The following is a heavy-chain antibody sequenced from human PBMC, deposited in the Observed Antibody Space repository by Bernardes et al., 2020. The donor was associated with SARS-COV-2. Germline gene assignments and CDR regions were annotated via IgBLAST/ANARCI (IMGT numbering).Heavy chain of an antibody. V-gene: IGHV1-46*01. CDR3: ARDNEGSTGGGNWFDP. CDR1: GYTFTSYY. D-gene: IGHD2-8*02. J-gene: IGHJ5*02. CDR2: INPSGGST. Sequence: ASVKVSCKASGYTFTSYYLHWVRQAPGKGLEWMGLINPSGGSTSYAQNFQGRVTMTRDTSTSTVYMELSSLRSDDSAVYYCARDNEGSTGGGNWFDPWGQGTLVTVSS.